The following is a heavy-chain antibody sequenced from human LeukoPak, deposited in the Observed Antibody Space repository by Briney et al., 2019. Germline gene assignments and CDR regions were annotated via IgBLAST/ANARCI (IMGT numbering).Heavy chain of an antibody. J-gene: IGHJ4*02. CDR2: IYPGDSDT. D-gene: IGHD3-22*01. CDR3: ARHTDSSGYPIDY. V-gene: IGHV5-51*01. Sequence: GESLKISCKGSGYSFTRFWIGLVRQMPGKGLELMGIIYPGDSDTRYSPSFQGQVTISADKSISTAYLQWSSLKASDTAMYYCARHTDSSGYPIDYWGQGTLVTVSS. CDR1: GYSFTRFW.